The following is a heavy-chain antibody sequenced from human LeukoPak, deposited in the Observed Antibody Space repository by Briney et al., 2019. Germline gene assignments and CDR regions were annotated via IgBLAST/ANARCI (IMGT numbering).Heavy chain of an antibody. CDR3: ARVNGRFLVRNTLWFDP. D-gene: IGHD3-3*01. Sequence: KPSETLSLTCAVSGGSISSGGYSWSWIRQPPGKGLEWIGYIYRSGSTYYNPSLKSRVTISVDRSKNQFSLKLSSVTAADTAVYYCARVNGRFLVRNTLWFDPWGQGTLVTVSS. V-gene: IGHV4-30-2*01. CDR2: IYRSGST. J-gene: IGHJ5*02. CDR1: GGSISSGGYS.